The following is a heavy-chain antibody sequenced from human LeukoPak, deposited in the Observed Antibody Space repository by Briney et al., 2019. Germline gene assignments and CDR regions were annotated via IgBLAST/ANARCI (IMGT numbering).Heavy chain of an antibody. Sequence: ASVKVSCKASGYTFSSYHMHWVRQAPGQGLEWMGIINPSSGSTSYARKFQGRVTMIRDTSTSTVYMELSSLRSEDTAVYYCARDPCSGGSCYNWFDPWGQGTLVTVSS. CDR2: INPSSGST. V-gene: IGHV1-46*01. J-gene: IGHJ5*02. D-gene: IGHD2-15*01. CDR1: GYTFSSYH. CDR3: ARDPCSGGSCYNWFDP.